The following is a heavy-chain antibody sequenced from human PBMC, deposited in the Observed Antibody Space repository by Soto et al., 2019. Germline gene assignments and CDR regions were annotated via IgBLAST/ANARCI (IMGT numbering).Heavy chain of an antibody. CDR1: GGSFSGYY. CDR3: ARTSRTATGHNWFDP. Sequence: QVQLQQWGAGLLKPSETLSLTCAVYGGSFSGYYWSWIRQPPGKGLEWIGEINHSGSTNYNPSLKRRVTISVDTSKNQFSLKLSSVTAADTAVYYCARTSRTATGHNWFDPWGQGTLVTVSS. CDR2: INHSGST. V-gene: IGHV4-34*01. J-gene: IGHJ5*02. D-gene: IGHD2-21*02.